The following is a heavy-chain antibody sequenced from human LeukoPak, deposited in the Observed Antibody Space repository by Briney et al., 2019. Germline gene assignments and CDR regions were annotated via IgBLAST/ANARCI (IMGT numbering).Heavy chain of an antibody. Sequence: SETLSLTCTVSGGSISSGDYYWSWIRQPPGTGLEWIGYIYYSGSTHYNPSLKSRVTISVDTSKNQFSLKLSSVTAADTAVYYCASWPPFTWIGIDYWGQGTLVTVSS. CDR3: ASWPPFTWIGIDY. V-gene: IGHV4-30-4*01. CDR2: IYYSGST. CDR1: GGSISSGDYY. D-gene: IGHD5-12*01. J-gene: IGHJ4*02.